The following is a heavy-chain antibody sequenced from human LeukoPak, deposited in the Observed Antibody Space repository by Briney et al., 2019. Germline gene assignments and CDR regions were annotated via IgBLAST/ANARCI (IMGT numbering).Heavy chain of an antibody. Sequence: PSQTLSLACTVSGGSISSRDYYWGWIRQPPGKGPERIARIFYRGNTYYNPSLKSRVTISVDTSKIQFSLKLNSVTAADTAIYYCARKPIFAAGRHWYYFDNWGQGTLVTVSS. CDR2: IFYRGNT. D-gene: IGHD3-10*01. CDR1: GGSISSRDYY. J-gene: IGHJ4*02. CDR3: ARKPIFAAGRHWYYFDN. V-gene: IGHV4-39*01.